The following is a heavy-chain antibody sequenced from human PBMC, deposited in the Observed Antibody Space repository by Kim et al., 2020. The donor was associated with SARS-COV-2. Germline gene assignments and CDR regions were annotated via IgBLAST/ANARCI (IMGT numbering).Heavy chain of an antibody. CDR3: ASEGDYAPLVEH. V-gene: IGHV4-31*03. J-gene: IGHJ5*02. CDR2: IYKTGST. CDR1: GGSISSGTYF. D-gene: IGHD4-17*01. Sequence: SETLSLTCTVSGGSISSGTYFWSWIRQHPGKGLEWIGYIYKTGSTYYNPSLKSRVIISLDRSKNQFSLSLRAVTAADTAVYYCASEGDYAPLVEHWGQGT.